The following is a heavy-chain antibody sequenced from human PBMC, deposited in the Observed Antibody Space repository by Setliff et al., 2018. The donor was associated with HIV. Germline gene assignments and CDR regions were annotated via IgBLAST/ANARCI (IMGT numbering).Heavy chain of an antibody. J-gene: IGHJ3*02. CDR1: GYTFTDYY. V-gene: IGHV1-2*06. D-gene: IGHD6-19*01. CDR2: INPNSGGT. CDR3: ARRAVAGVGDAFDI. Sequence: ASVKVSCKASGYTFTDYYMHWVRQAPGQGLEWMGRINPNSGGTNYAQKFQGRVTMTRDTSIGTAYLELSRLRSDDTAVYYCARRAVAGVGDAFDIWGQGTMVTVSS.